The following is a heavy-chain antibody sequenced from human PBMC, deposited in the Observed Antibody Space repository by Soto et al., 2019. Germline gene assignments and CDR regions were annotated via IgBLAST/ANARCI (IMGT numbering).Heavy chain of an antibody. CDR2: VHYSGGA. J-gene: IGHJ6*02. CDR1: GGSISGYY. V-gene: IGHV4-59*01. D-gene: IGHD2-21*02. Sequence: ETLSLTCTVSGGSISGYYWSWIRQPPGKGLEWIGNVHYSGGAKYNPSVKRRVSISVDTSKNQFSLNLSSVTAADTAVYYCTRDGDGRITKNPYYHYGMDVCGPGITVTVSS. CDR3: TRDGDGRITKNPYYHYGMDV.